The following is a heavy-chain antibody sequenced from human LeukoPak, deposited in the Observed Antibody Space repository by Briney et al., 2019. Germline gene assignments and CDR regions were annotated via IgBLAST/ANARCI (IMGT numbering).Heavy chain of an antibody. CDR1: GFIISDDH. J-gene: IGHJ4*02. D-gene: IGHD4-23*01. V-gene: IGHV3-69-1*01. CDR3: ARGRNAGGPYYSDY. Sequence: GGSLRLSCAASGFIISDDHMDWVRQAPGKGLEWVSSINSAGTSKKYADSLKGRFTISRDNAKNSLFLQLSSLRDEDTAVYYCARGRNAGGPYYSDYWGQGTLVTVSS. CDR2: INSAGTSK.